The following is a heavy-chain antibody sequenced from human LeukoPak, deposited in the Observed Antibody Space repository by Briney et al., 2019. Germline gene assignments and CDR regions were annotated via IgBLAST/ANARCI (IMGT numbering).Heavy chain of an antibody. V-gene: IGHV1-2*02. CDR2: INPNSGGT. CDR3: ARVFVGGPEDY. J-gene: IGHJ4*02. CDR1: GYIFTDYY. Sequence: ASVKVSCKASGYIFTDYYMHWVRQAPGQGLEWMGWINPNSGGTNYAQKFQGRVTMTRDTSISTAYMELSRLRSDDTAVYYCARVFVGGPEDYWGQGTLVTVSS. D-gene: IGHD3-16*01.